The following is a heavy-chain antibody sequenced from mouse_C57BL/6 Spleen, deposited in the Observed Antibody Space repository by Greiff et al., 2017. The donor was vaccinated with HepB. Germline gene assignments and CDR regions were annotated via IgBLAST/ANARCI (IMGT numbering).Heavy chain of an antibody. V-gene: IGHV1-15*01. CDR2: IDPETGGT. D-gene: IGHD2-3*01. Sequence: VQLQESGAELVRPGASVTLSCKASGYTFTDYEMHWVKQTPVHGLEWIGAIDPETGGTAYNQKFKGKAILTADKSSSTAYMELRSLTSEDSAVYYCTLIYDGYYDYWGQSTTLTVSS. J-gene: IGHJ2*01. CDR1: GYTFTDYE. CDR3: TLIYDGYYDY.